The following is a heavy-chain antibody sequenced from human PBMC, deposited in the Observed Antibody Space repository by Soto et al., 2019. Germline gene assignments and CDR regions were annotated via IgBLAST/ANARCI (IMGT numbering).Heavy chain of an antibody. D-gene: IGHD7-27*01. V-gene: IGHV3-23*01. CDR1: GFTFSSYA. Sequence: GGSLRLSCAASGFTFSSYAMSWVRQAPGQGLEWVSAISGSGGSTYYADSVKGRFTISRDNSKNTLYLQMNSLRAEDTAVYYCAKDRVCGDRTCYFDYWGQGTLVTVSS. CDR3: AKDRVCGDRTCYFDY. J-gene: IGHJ4*02. CDR2: ISGSGGST.